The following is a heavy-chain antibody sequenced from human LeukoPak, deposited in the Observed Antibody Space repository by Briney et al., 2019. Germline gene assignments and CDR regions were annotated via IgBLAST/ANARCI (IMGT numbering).Heavy chain of an antibody. Sequence: GGSLRLSCAASGFTFSSYWMHWVRQAPGKGLEWVSSISSSSSYIYYADSVKGRFTISRDNAKNSLYLQMNSLRAEDTAVYYCARDQCSGGSCYVYYYYYYMDVWGKGTTVTVSS. CDR1: GFTFSSYW. CDR3: ARDQCSGGSCYVYYYYYYMDV. V-gene: IGHV3-21*01. CDR2: ISSSSSYI. D-gene: IGHD2-15*01. J-gene: IGHJ6*03.